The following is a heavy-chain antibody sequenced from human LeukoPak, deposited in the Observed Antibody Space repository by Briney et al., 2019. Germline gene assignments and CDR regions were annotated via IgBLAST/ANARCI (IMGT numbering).Heavy chain of an antibody. CDR1: GFTFSDYY. Sequence: PGGSLRLSCAASGFTFSDYYMSWIRQSPGKGLEWLPHIGGSGGDKNYADSVKGRFTISRDNAENSLYLQMNSLRIEDTAIYYCATDIRAVGDSRYFDYWGQGALVTVSS. J-gene: IGHJ4*02. CDR3: ATDIRAVGDSRYFDY. D-gene: IGHD3-16*01. CDR2: IGGSGGDK. V-gene: IGHV3-11*01.